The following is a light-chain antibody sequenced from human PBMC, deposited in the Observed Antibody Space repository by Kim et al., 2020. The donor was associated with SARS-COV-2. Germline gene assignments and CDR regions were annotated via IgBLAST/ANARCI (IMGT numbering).Light chain of an antibody. CDR2: DVS. Sequence: QLVLTQPASVSGSPGQSITISCTGTSSDVGGYNYVSWYQQHPGKAPKLMIYDVSNRPSGISYRFSGSKSGNTASLTISGLQAEDEAYYYCSSYSSSSTLFGGGTQLTVL. V-gene: IGLV2-14*03. J-gene: IGLJ3*02. CDR1: SSDVGGYNY. CDR3: SSYSSSSTL.